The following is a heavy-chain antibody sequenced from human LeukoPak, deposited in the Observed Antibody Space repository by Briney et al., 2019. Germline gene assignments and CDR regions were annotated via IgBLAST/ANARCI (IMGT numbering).Heavy chain of an antibody. D-gene: IGHD3-22*01. CDR3: ARFSSSYYDSSGADY. J-gene: IGHJ4*02. CDR1: GFTFSSYS. V-gene: IGHV3-21*01. CDR2: ISSSSSYI. Sequence: GGSLRLSCAASGFTFSSYSMNWVRQAPGKGLEWVSSISSSSSYIYYADSVKGRFTISRDNAKNSLYLQMNSLRAEDTVVYYCARFSSSYYDSSGADYWGQGTLVTVSS.